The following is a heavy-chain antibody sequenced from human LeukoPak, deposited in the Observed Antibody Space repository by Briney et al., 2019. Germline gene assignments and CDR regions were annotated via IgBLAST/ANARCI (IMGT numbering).Heavy chain of an antibody. CDR1: GFTFSSYS. J-gene: IGHJ4*02. CDR3: TTSGIPGTSGPDY. CDR2: IKAKTDGGTT. V-gene: IGHV3-15*01. D-gene: IGHD1-14*01. Sequence: GGSLRLSCAASGFTFSSYSMNWVRQAPGKGLEWVGRIKAKTDGGTTDYATPVKGRFTISRDDSKNTLSLQMTSLKTEDTAMYYCTTSGIPGTSGPDYWGQGTLVIVSS.